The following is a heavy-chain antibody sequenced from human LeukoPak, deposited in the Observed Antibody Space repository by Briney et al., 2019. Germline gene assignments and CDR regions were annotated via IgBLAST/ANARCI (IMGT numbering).Heavy chain of an antibody. D-gene: IGHD2-2*01. CDR2: ISYDGSNK. V-gene: IGHV3-30-3*01. Sequence: GGSLRLSCAASGFTFSSYAMHWVRQAPGKGLEWVAVISYDGSNKYYADSVKGRITISRDNSKNTLYLQMNSLRAEDTAVYYCARDRTNMRYCSSTSCYGYYYYGMDVWGQGTTVTVSS. CDR1: GFTFSSYA. CDR3: ARDRTNMRYCSSTSCYGYYYYGMDV. J-gene: IGHJ6*02.